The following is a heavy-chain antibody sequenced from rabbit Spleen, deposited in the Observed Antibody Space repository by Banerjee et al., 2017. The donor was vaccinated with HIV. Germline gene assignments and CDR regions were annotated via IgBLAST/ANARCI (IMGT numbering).Heavy chain of an antibody. J-gene: IGHJ4*01. D-gene: IGHD4-2*01. CDR2: IDTGSSDFT. V-gene: IGHV1S45*01. Sequence: QEQLEESGGGLVQPEGSLTLTCKASGFTLSSYFWICWVRQAPGKGLEWIACIDTGSSDFTYFATWAKGRFTISKTSSTTVTLQVTRLTAADTATYFCARDSGSNAYIDVYFNLWGPGTLVTVS. CDR1: GFTLSSYFW. CDR3: ARDSGSNAYIDVYFNL.